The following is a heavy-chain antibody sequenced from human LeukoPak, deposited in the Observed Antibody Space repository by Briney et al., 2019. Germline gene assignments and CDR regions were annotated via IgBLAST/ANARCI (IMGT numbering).Heavy chain of an antibody. CDR2: INHSGST. CDR3: ASRVYCGGDCYGYGMDV. V-gene: IGHV4-34*01. D-gene: IGHD2-21*02. CDR1: GGSFSGYY. J-gene: IGHJ6*02. Sequence: SETLSLTCAVYGGSFSGYYWSWIRQPPGKGLEWIGEINHSGSTNYNPFPKSRVTISVDTSKNQFSLKLSSVTAADTPVYYCASRVYCGGDCYGYGMDVWGQGTTVTVSS.